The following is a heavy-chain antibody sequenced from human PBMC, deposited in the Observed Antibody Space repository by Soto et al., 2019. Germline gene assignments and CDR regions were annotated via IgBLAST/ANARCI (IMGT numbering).Heavy chain of an antibody. CDR1: GFTFTRYG. V-gene: IGHV3-30*18. Sequence: GGPLRLYCAASGFTFTRYGMHWVRQAPGKGLEWVAVILYDGSEKYYGDSVKGRFTISRDNSKNTLYLQMNSLRADDTAVYYCAKDSHRVLYSTSSDRYDFYSGLDVWGELPTVTVSS. CDR2: ILYDGSEK. CDR3: AKDSHRVLYSTSSDRYDFYSGLDV. J-gene: IGHJ6*04. D-gene: IGHD6-6*01.